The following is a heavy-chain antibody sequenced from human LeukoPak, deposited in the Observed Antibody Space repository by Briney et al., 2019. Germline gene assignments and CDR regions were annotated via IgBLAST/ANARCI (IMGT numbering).Heavy chain of an antibody. CDR3: AQITMISI. Sequence: PGGSLRLSCAASGFTFSSYSMNWVRQAPGKGLEWVSYISSSSSTIYYADSVKGRFTISRDNAKNSLYLQMNSLREEDTAVYYCAQITMISIWGQGTLVTVSS. CDR2: ISSSSSTI. J-gene: IGHJ4*02. CDR1: GFTFSSYS. D-gene: IGHD3-22*01. V-gene: IGHV3-48*02.